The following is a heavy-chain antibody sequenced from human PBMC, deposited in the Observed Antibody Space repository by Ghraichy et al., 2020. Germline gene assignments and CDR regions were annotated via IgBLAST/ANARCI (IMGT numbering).Heavy chain of an antibody. J-gene: IGHJ6*02. CDR3: ARGWKDYSQYNYYYYGMDV. Sequence: GSLRLSCAASGFTFSSYDMFWVRQATGKGLEWVSAIGTASDTYYPGSVKGRFTISRENAKNSLWLQMNSLRAGDTAVYYCARGWKDYSQYNYYYYGMDVWGQGTTVTVSS. CDR2: IGTASDT. CDR1: GFTFSSYD. V-gene: IGHV3-13*01. D-gene: IGHD4-11*01.